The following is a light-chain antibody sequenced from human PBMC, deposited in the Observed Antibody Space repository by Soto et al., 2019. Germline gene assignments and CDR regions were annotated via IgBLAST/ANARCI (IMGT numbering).Light chain of an antibody. CDR3: QHYNNWPFT. CDR2: GAS. CDR1: QSVSSN. J-gene: IGKJ2*01. V-gene: IGKV3-15*01. Sequence: EIVMTQSPATLSVFPGERATLSCRASQSVSSNLAWYQQKPGQAPTLLIYGASARATGIPARFSGSGSGTEFTLTISSLRSEDFAVYYCQHYNNWPFTFGQGTKLEIK.